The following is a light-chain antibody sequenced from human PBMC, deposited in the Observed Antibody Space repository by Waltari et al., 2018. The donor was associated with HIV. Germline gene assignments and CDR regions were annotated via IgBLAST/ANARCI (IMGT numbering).Light chain of an antibody. CDR3: QQYNHWPLT. Sequence: ETVMTQSPDILSVSPGERPTLSCRASQSVGGDVAWYQQKPGQAPRLLIYGATSRATGIPARFSASGSGTEFILTISSLQSEDFAVYFCQQYNHWPLTCGGGTKVEIK. CDR2: GAT. CDR1: QSVGGD. V-gene: IGKV3-15*01. J-gene: IGKJ4*01.